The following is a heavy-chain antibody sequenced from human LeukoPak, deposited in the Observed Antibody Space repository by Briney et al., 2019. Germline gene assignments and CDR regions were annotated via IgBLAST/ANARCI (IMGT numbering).Heavy chain of an antibody. CDR3: ARAFPNYYDSSGYRSFDY. Sequence: ASVKVSCKASGHTFTSYYMHWVRQAPGQGLEWMGIINPSGGSTSYAQKFQGRVTMTRDTSTSTVYMELSSLRSEDTAVYYCARAFPNYYDSSGYRSFDYWGQGTLVTVSS. CDR1: GHTFTSYY. V-gene: IGHV1-46*01. D-gene: IGHD3-22*01. J-gene: IGHJ4*02. CDR2: INPSGGST.